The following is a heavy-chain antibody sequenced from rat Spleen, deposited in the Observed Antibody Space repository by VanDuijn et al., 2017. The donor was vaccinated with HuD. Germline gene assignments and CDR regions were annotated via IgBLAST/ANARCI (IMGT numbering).Heavy chain of an antibody. CDR2: ISSGGGGT. Sequence: EVQLVESGGGLVQPGRSLKLSCAASGFNFSSFPMAWVRQAPKKGLEGVTSISSGGGGTYYPDSVKGRFTISRDNAKSTLYLQMDSLGSEETATYYCTTVRSAGFTIPFAWWGQGTLVTVSS. J-gene: IGHJ3*01. D-gene: IGHD1-12*01. CDR1: GFNFSSFP. V-gene: IGHV5-20*01. CDR3: TTVRSAGFTIPFAW.